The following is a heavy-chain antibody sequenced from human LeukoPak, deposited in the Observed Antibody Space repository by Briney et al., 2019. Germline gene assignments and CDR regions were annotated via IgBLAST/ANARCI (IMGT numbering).Heavy chain of an antibody. Sequence: GGSLRLSCAASGFTFSSYGMSWVRQAPGVRLEWVSAITDTGSGTYYADSVKGRFTISRDNSKNTLYLQMNSLRAEDTAVYYCAKRVPYSTSSVYFDYWGQGTLVTVSS. CDR2: ITDTGSGT. V-gene: IGHV3-23*01. CDR3: AKRVPYSTSSVYFDY. D-gene: IGHD6-6*01. J-gene: IGHJ4*02. CDR1: GFTFSSYG.